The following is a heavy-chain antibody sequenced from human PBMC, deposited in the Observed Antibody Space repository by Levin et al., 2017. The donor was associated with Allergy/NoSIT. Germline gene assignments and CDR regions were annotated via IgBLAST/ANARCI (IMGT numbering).Heavy chain of an antibody. J-gene: IGHJ4*02. CDR3: TKDSETRVDTPLVTAFDS. V-gene: IGHV3-9*01. Sequence: GGSLRLSCAGSGFKFGDYAMHWVRQVPAKGLEWVSGITWNSGNIIYADSLKGRFTISRDNRKNSLYLQVNSLKPDDTALYFCTKDSETRVDTPLVTAFDSGGQGTLVTVSS. CDR2: ITWNSGNI. D-gene: IGHD5-18*01. CDR1: GFKFGDYA.